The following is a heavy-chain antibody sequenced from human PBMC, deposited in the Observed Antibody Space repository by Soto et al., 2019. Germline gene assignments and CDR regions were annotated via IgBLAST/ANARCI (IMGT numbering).Heavy chain of an antibody. CDR3: ITDPSHGIVMLGGGYGYFGMDV. CDR1: GFTFDYYA. CDR2: VSWNSDTI. J-gene: IGHJ6*02. V-gene: IGHV3-9*01. Sequence: GGSLRLSCAASGFTFDYYAMHWVRQAPGKGLEWVSGVSWNSDTIGYADSVKGRFSISRDNAKNALYLQMNSLRPEDTALYFCITDPSHGIVMLGGGYGYFGMDVWCQGTTVTVS. D-gene: IGHD3-16*01.